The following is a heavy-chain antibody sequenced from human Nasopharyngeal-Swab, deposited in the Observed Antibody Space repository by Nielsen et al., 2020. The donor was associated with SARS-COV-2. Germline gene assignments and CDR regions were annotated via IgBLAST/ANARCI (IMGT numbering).Heavy chain of an antibody. CDR1: GFTFSSYE. CDR2: ISSSGSTI. J-gene: IGHJ6*02. V-gene: IGHV3-48*03. D-gene: IGHD1-26*01. CDR3: ARDKSGSYYYGMDV. Sequence: GGSLRLSCAASGFTFSSYEMNWVRQAPGKGLEWVSYISSSGSTIYYADSVKGRFTISRDNAKNSLYLQMNSLRAEDTAVYYCARDKSGSYYYGMDVWGQGTTVTVSS.